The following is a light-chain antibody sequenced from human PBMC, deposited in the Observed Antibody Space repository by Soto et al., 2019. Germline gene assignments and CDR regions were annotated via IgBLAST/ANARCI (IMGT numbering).Light chain of an antibody. CDR1: QGISRY. Sequence: VIWITQSPSLLSASTGDRVTISCRMIQGISRYLAWYQQKPGKAPELLIYAASTLQSAVPSRFSRSGPGTDSVLTISCLQSEDFATYYCQQYYSFPWTFGQGTKVEIK. CDR3: QQYYSFPWT. V-gene: IGKV1D-8*03. J-gene: IGKJ1*01. CDR2: AAS.